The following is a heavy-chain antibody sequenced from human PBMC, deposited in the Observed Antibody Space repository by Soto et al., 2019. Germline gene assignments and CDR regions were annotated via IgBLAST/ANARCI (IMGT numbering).Heavy chain of an antibody. Sequence: GGSLRLSCAASGFTFSSYGMHWVRQAPGKGLEWVAVISYDGSNKYYADSVKGRFTISRDNSKNTLYLQMNSLRAEDTAVYYCASEQWLTANVDYWGQGTLVTVS. CDR3: ASEQWLTANVDY. D-gene: IGHD6-19*01. J-gene: IGHJ4*02. CDR2: ISYDGSNK. CDR1: GFTFSSYG. V-gene: IGHV3-30*03.